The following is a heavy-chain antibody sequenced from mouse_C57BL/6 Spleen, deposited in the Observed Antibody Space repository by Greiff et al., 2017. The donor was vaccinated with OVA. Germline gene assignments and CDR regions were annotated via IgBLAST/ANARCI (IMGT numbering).Heavy chain of an antibody. CDR1: GYTFTSYW. Sequence: VQLQQPGAELVKPGASVKMSCKASGYTFTSYWITWVKQRPGQGLEWIGDIYPGSGSTNYNEKFKSKATLTVDTSCSTAYMQLSSLTSEDSAVYYCARTFTTVVATDYWGQGTTLTVSS. J-gene: IGHJ2*01. D-gene: IGHD1-1*01. CDR3: ARTFTTVVATDY. V-gene: IGHV1-55*01. CDR2: IYPGSGST.